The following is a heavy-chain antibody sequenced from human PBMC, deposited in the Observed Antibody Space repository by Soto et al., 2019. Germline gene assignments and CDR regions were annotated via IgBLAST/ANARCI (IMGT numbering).Heavy chain of an antibody. CDR3: AKGVRAYDSSGSLDY. CDR2: ISYDGSNK. J-gene: IGHJ4*02. V-gene: IGHV3-30*18. CDR1: GFTFSSYG. Sequence: GGSLRLSCAASGFTFSSYGMHWVRQAPGKGLEWVAVISYDGSNKYYADSVKGRFTISRDNSKNTLYLQMNSLRAEDTAVYYCAKGVRAYDSSGSLDYWGQGTLVTVSS. D-gene: IGHD3-22*01.